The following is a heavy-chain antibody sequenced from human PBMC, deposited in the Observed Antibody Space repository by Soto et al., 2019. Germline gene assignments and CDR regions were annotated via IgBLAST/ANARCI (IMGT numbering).Heavy chain of an antibody. J-gene: IGHJ5*02. D-gene: IGHD4-17*01. V-gene: IGHV3-30*03. CDR3: AMEITVTTVSRFDP. CDR2: ISYEGSYK. Sequence: PGGSLRLSCAASGLSFSSHAMHWVRQAPGKGLDTVSLISYEGSYKKYADSVKGRFTISRDNSKNTLYLQMDDLRVEDTAVYYCAMEITVTTVSRFDPWGQGTLVTVSS. CDR1: GLSFSSHA.